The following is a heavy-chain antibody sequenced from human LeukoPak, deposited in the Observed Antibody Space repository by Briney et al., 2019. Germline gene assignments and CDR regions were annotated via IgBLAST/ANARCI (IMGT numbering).Heavy chain of an antibody. CDR2: IYPGDSDT. J-gene: IGHJ4*02. CDR1: GYSFTSYW. CDR3: ARHGPGDYGDYGYDY. V-gene: IGHV5-51*01. Sequence: GESLKISCKGSGYSFTSYWIGWVRQMPGKGLEWMGIIYPGDSDTRYSPSFQGQVTISADKSISTAYLQWSSLKASDIAMYYCARHGPGDYGDYGYDYWGQGTLVTVSS. D-gene: IGHD4-17*01.